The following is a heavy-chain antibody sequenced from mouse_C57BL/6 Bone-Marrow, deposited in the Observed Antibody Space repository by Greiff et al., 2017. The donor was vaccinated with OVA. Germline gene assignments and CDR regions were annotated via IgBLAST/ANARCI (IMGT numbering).Heavy chain of an antibody. CDR3: ASLYSNYFAWFAY. CDR2: INPNYGTT. J-gene: IGHJ3*01. D-gene: IGHD2-5*01. V-gene: IGHV1-39*01. CDR1: GYSFTDYN. Sequence: EVHLVESGPELVKPGASVKISCKASGYSFTDYNMNWVKQSNGKSLEWIGVINPNYGTTSYNQKFKGKATLTVDQSSSTAYMQLNSLTSEDSAVYDCASLYSNYFAWFAYWGQGTLVTVSA.